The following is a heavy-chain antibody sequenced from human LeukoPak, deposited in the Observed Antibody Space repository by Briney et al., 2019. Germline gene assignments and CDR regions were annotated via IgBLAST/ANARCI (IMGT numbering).Heavy chain of an antibody. V-gene: IGHV4-39*07. CDR3: ARQNWLPYFDY. CDR2: IWYTGRT. Sequence: SETLSLTCSVSDDSMSSSSYYWGWIRQPPGKGLEWLGSIWYTGRTDYSPSLRSRVTMSIDTYKRLFSVRLSSVTAADTAVYCCARQNWLPYFDYWGQGALVTVSS. CDR1: DDSMSSSSYY. J-gene: IGHJ4*02. D-gene: IGHD5-18*01.